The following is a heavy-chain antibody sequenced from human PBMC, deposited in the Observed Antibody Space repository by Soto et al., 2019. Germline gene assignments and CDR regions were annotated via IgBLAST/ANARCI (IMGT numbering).Heavy chain of an antibody. V-gene: IGHV4-59*01. CDR3: ARDVLVTTGAFDY. Sequence: SETLSLTCTVSGGSISSYYWSWLRQPPGKGLEWIGYIYYSGSTNYNPSLKSRVTISVDTSKNQFSLKLSSVTAADTAVYYCARDVLVTTGAFDYWGQGTLVTVSS. J-gene: IGHJ4*02. CDR1: GGSISSYY. CDR2: IYYSGST. D-gene: IGHD1-26*01.